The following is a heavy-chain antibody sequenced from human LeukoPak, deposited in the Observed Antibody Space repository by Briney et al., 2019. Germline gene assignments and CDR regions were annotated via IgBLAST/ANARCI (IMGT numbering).Heavy chain of an antibody. CDR1: GFTFDGYA. CDR3: AKDKSRYNSAKADY. V-gene: IGHV3-9*01. J-gene: IGHJ4*02. CDR2: ISWNSGSI. D-gene: IGHD1-26*01. Sequence: GRSLRLSCAASGFTFDGYAMHWVRQVPGKGLEWVSGISWNSGSIDYADSVKGRFTISRDNAKNSLYLQMNSLRAEDTAFYYCAKDKSRYNSAKADYWGQGTLVTVSS.